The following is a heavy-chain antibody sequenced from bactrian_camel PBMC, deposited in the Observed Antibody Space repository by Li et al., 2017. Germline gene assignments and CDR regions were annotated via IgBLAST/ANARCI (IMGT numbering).Heavy chain of an antibody. V-gene: IGHV3S40*01. D-gene: IGHD7*01. Sequence: VQLVESGGGLVQPGGSLRLSCAASGFAFSTYTMNWVRQAPGKGLEWVSGINSGGTTYYADSVKGRFTASQDRAKNSVYLQMNSLKPEDTAVYYCAADPNWSFDPNSWGQGTQVTVS. CDR3: AADPNWSFDPNS. CDR2: INSGGTT. CDR1: GFAFSTYT. J-gene: IGHJ4*01.